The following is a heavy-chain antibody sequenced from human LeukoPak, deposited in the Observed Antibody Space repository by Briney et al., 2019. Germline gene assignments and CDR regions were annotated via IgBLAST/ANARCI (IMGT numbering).Heavy chain of an antibody. V-gene: IGHV3-72*01. CDR2: SRNRAKSYTT. J-gene: IGHJ4*02. CDR3: SRDATGDY. Sequence: GGSLRLSRAVSGFTFSDHYMDWVRQAPGKGLEWVGRSRNRAKSYTTDYAASVKGRFTISRDDSKSTLYLQMNSLETEDTAVYYCSRDATGDYWGQGTLVSVSS. CDR1: GFTFSDHY.